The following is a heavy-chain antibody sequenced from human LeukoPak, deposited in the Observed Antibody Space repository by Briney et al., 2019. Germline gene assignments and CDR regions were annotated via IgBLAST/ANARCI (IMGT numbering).Heavy chain of an antibody. J-gene: IGHJ6*02. CDR1: GFPFSSYA. CDR2: IIGSGGST. CDR3: ARDKVVVAAGGYYYGMDV. V-gene: IGHV3-23*01. D-gene: IGHD2-15*01. Sequence: GSLSLSFAASGFPFSSYAMSWVRPAPGKGLEWVSAIIGSGGSTYYADSVKGRFTISRDNSKNTLYLQMNSLRAEDTAVYYCARDKVVVAAGGYYYGMDVWGQGTTVTVSS.